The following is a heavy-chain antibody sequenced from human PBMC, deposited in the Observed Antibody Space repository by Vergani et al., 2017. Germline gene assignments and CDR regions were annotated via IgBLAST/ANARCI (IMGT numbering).Heavy chain of an antibody. D-gene: IGHD2-2*01. J-gene: IGHJ5*02. CDR3: AKRPGTGPAAIAGNWFDP. CDR1: GFTFSSYA. CDR2: ISGSGGST. V-gene: IGHV3-23*01. Sequence: EVQLLESGGGLVQPGGSLRLSCAASGFTFSSYAMSWVRQAPGKGLEWVSAISGSGGSTYYADSVKGRFTISRDNSKNTLYLQMNSLRAEDTAVYYCAKRPGTGPAAIAGNWFDPWGQGTLVTVSS.